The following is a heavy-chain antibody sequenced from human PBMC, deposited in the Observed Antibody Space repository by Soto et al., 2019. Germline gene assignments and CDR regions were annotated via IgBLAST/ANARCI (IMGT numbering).Heavy chain of an antibody. V-gene: IGHV1-46*03. CDR3: ARDLEVVVVPAATGWDY. CDR1: GYTFTSYY. Sequence: ASVKVSCKASGYTFTSYYMHWVRQAPGQGLEWMGIINPSGGSTSYAQKFQGRVTMTRDTSTSTVYMELSSLRSEDTAVYYCARDLEVVVVPAATGWDYWAQGTPVTVSS. J-gene: IGHJ4*02. D-gene: IGHD2-2*01. CDR2: INPSGGST.